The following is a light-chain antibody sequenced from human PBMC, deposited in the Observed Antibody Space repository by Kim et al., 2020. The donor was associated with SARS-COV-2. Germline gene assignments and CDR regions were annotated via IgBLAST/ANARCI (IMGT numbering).Light chain of an antibody. CDR2: QDE. J-gene: IGLJ1*01. V-gene: IGLV3-1*01. CDR1: KLGNKY. CDR3: LAWDSSSGSYV. Sequence: SPGQAARITCSGDKLGNKYASWYQQKPGLSPVLVIYQDEKRPSGLPERFSGSNSGNSATLTSSGTQAMDEADYFCLAWDSSSGSYVFGPGTKVTVL.